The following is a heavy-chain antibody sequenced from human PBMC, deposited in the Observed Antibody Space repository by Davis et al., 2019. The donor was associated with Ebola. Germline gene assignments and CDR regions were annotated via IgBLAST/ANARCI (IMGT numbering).Heavy chain of an antibody. J-gene: IGHJ4*02. V-gene: IGHV3-23*03. CDR3: AKGDTGSSTYDF. CDR2: TVRAGDYS. D-gene: IGHD6-6*01. CDR1: GFNFSTYS. Sequence: GESLKISCVASGFNFSTYSMSWVRQAPGKGLECVSYTVRAGDYSEYTEPVKGRFTVSRDNSKNTLYLQMNGLRAEDTAVYYCAKGDTGSSTYDFWGQGTLVTVSS.